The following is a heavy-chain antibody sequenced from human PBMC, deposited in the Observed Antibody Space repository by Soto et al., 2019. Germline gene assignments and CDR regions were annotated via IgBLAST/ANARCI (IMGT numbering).Heavy chain of an antibody. Sequence: VASVKVSCKASGYTFTSYAMHWVRQAPGQRLEWMGWINAGNGNTKYSQKFQGRVTITRDTSASTAYMELSSLRSEDTAVYYCARGPITMVRWFDPWGQGTLVTVSS. CDR3: ARGPITMVRWFDP. J-gene: IGHJ5*02. V-gene: IGHV1-3*01. D-gene: IGHD3-10*01. CDR1: GYTFTSYA. CDR2: INAGNGNT.